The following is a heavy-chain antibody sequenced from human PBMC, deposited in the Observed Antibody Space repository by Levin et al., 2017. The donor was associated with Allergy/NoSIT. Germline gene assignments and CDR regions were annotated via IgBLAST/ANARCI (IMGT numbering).Heavy chain of an antibody. CDR3: AKDSSSGWYGGVDY. J-gene: IGHJ4*02. CDR1: GFTFSSYG. V-gene: IGHV3-30*18. D-gene: IGHD6-19*01. Sequence: PGGSLRLSCAASGFTFSSYGMHWVRQAPGKGLEWVAVISYDGSNKYYADSVKGRFTISRDNSKNTLYLQMNSLRAEDTAVYYCAKDSSSGWYGGVDYWGQGTLVTVSS. CDR2: ISYDGSNK.